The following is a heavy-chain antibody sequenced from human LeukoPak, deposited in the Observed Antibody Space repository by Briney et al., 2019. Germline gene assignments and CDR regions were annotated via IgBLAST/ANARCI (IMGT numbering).Heavy chain of an antibody. J-gene: IGHJ3*02. CDR3: ARDHHILQMVSAIPDAFDI. CDR2: VYYSGST. Sequence: SETLSLTCVVSGGSVSGYYWGWIRQPPGRGLEWIGYVYYSGSTNYNPSFKSRITISVDTSRNQFSLQLSSVTAADTAVYYCARDHHILQMVSAIPDAFDIWGQGTMVTVFS. V-gene: IGHV4-59*08. CDR1: GGSVSGYY. D-gene: IGHD2-8*01.